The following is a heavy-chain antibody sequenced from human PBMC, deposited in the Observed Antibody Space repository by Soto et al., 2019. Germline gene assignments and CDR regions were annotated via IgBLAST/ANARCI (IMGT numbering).Heavy chain of an antibody. J-gene: IGHJ4*02. Sequence: QVQLQESGPGLVKPSETLSLTCTVSGGSISSYYWSWIRQPPGKGLEWSGYIYYSGSTNYNPSLKSRVTISVDTSKNQFSLKLSSVTAADTAVYYCARGDPAGGYDFWSGYYTGSFDYWGQGTLVTVSS. V-gene: IGHV4-59*01. D-gene: IGHD3-3*01. CDR3: ARGDPAGGYDFWSGYYTGSFDY. CDR2: IYYSGST. CDR1: GGSISSYY.